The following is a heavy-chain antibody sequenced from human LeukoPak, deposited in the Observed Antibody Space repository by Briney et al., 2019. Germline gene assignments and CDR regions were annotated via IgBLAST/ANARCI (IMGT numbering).Heavy chain of an antibody. Sequence: ASVKVSCKVSGYTLTELSMHWVRQAPGKGLEWMGGFDPEDGETIYAQKFQGRVTMTEDTSTDTAYMELSSLRSEDTAMYYCATALRAAAGPFFDYWGQGTLVTVSS. CDR2: FDPEDGET. V-gene: IGHV1-24*01. CDR3: ATALRAAAGPFFDY. D-gene: IGHD6-13*01. J-gene: IGHJ4*02. CDR1: GYTLTELS.